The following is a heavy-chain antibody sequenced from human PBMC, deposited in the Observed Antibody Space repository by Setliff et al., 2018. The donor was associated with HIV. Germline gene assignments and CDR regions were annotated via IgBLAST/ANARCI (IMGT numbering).Heavy chain of an antibody. J-gene: IGHJ4*02. CDR2: IYYRGSA. Sequence: SETLSLTCTVSGASISSHYWSWIRQSPGRELEWIGVIYYRGSAYYDLSLQSRVTLSVDTSKNPFSLHLTSVTAADTAVYFCARARGPPLPVLDFWGPGTLVTVSS. CDR3: ARARGPPLPVLDF. D-gene: IGHD3-10*01. V-gene: IGHV4-59*11. CDR1: GASISSHY.